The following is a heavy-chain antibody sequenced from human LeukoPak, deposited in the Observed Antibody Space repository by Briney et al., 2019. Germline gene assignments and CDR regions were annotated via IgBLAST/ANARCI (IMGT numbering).Heavy chain of an antibody. J-gene: IGHJ5*02. V-gene: IGHV4-34*01. D-gene: IGHD3-22*01. CDR3: ASPPTYYYDSSGYYP. Sequence: SETLSLTCAVYGGSFSGYYWSWIRQPPGKGLEWIGEINHSGSTNYNPSLKSRVTISVDTSKNQFSLKLSSVTAADTAVYYCASPPTYYYDSSGYYPWGQGTLVTVSS. CDR2: INHSGST. CDR1: GGSFSGYY.